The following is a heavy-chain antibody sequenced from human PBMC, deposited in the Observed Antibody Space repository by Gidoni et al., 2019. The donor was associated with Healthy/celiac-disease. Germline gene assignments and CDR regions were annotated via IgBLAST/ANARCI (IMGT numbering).Heavy chain of an antibody. CDR1: GCSIRSRSW. J-gene: IGHJ4*02. Sequence: QVQLQESGPGLVKPSGTLSLTCAVSGCSIRSRSWWSWVRQPPGKGLEWIGEIYHSGSTNYNPSLKSRVTISVDKSKNQFSLKLSSVTAADTAVYYCARGRLLWFGSPTYYFDYWGQGTLVTVSS. CDR2: IYHSGST. D-gene: IGHD3-10*01. CDR3: ARGRLLWFGSPTYYFDY. V-gene: IGHV4-4*02.